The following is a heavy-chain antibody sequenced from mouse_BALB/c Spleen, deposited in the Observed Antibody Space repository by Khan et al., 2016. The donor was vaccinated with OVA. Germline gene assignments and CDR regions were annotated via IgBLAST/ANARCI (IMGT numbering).Heavy chain of an antibody. CDR3: ARAGYGGFDY. CDR1: GFTFSDYY. Sequence: EVELVESGGGLVKPGGSLKLSCAASGFTFSDYYMYWVRQTPEKRLEWVATISDGGSYTYCPDSVKGRFTIYRAIAKNNLYLQMCSLKSEDTGMYECARAGYGGFDYWSQGTLVTVSA. J-gene: IGHJ3*01. V-gene: IGHV5-4*02. D-gene: IGHD1-1*02. CDR2: ISDGGSYT.